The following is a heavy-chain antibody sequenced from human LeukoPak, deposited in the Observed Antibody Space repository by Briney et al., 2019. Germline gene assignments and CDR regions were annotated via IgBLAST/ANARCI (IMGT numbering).Heavy chain of an antibody. Sequence: GASVKVSCKASGYTFTSYDINWVRQATGQGLEWMGWMNPNGGNTGYAQKFQGRVTITRNTSISTAYMELSSLRSEDTAVYYCARAPLELRLYYYYMDVWGKGTTVTVSS. D-gene: IGHD1-7*01. CDR1: GYTFTSYD. J-gene: IGHJ6*03. V-gene: IGHV1-8*03. CDR2: MNPNGGNT. CDR3: ARAPLELRLYYYYMDV.